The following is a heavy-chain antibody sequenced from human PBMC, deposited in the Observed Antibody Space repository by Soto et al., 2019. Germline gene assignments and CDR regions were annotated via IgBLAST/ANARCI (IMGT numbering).Heavy chain of an antibody. Sequence: QVQLVQSGAEVKKPGSSVKVSCKTSGVSFNNNGIGWVRQAPGHGLEWMGGVSSPFRTSNYARKFQGRISITEDASTGTVNLELSSLTAEDTAQYYRARVLYNVSGSYSPYGMDVWGQGTTVTVSS. V-gene: IGHV1-69*01. CDR2: VSSPFRTS. J-gene: IGHJ6*02. D-gene: IGHD3-10*01. CDR3: ARVLYNVSGSYSPYGMDV. CDR1: GVSFNNNG.